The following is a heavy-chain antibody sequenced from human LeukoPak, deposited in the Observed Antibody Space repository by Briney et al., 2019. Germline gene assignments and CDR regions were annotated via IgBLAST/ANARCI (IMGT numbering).Heavy chain of an antibody. V-gene: IGHV3-23*01. Sequence: PGGSLRLSCAASGFTFSTYAMTWVRQAPGQGLEWVSSISGSGSSTYYADSVKSRFTISRDNSKNTLYLQMNSLRAEDTAVYYCARESEGPRAFDIWGQGTMVTVSS. J-gene: IGHJ3*02. CDR2: ISGSGSST. CDR1: GFTFSTYA. CDR3: ARESEGPRAFDI.